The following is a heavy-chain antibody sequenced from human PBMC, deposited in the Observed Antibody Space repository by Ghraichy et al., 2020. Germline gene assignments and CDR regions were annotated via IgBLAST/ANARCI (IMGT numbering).Heavy chain of an antibody. J-gene: IGHJ6*02. CDR3: ARVKVTTNYYYGMDV. V-gene: IGHV4-59*01. CDR1: GGSISSYY. Sequence: SETLSLTCTVSGGSISSYYWSWIRQPPGKGLEWIGYIYYSGSTNYNPSLKSRVTISVDTSKNQFSLKLSSVTAADTAVYYCARVKVTTNYYYGMDVWGQGTTVTVSS. D-gene: IGHD4-11*01. CDR2: IYYSGST.